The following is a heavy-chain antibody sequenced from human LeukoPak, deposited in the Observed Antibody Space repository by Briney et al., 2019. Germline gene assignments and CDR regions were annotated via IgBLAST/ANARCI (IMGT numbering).Heavy chain of an antibody. CDR2: MNPNSGNT. CDR3: ARGIVVVPAAIYAFDI. D-gene: IGHD2-2*02. J-gene: IGHJ3*02. CDR1: GYTFTSYD. Sequence: ASVKVSCKASGYTFTSYDINWVRQATGQGLEWMGWMNPNSGNTGYAQKFQGRVAITRNTSISTAYMELSSLRSEDTAVYYCARGIVVVPAAIYAFDIWGQGTMVTVSS. V-gene: IGHV1-8*03.